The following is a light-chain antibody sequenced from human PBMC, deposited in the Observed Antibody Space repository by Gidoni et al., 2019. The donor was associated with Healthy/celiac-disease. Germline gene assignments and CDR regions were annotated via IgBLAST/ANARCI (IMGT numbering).Light chain of an antibody. CDR1: HSVSSSY. Sequence: EIVLTQSPGNLSLSPGERATLSCRASHSVSSSYLAWYQQKPGQAPRLLIYGASSRATGIPDRFSGSGSGTDFPLTISRLEPEDFAVYYCQQYGSSPPKTFGQGTKVEIK. V-gene: IGKV3-20*01. J-gene: IGKJ1*01. CDR3: QQYGSSPPKT. CDR2: GAS.